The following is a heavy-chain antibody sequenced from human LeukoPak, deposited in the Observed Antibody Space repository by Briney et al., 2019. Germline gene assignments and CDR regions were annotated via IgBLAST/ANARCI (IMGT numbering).Heavy chain of an antibody. J-gene: IGHJ3*02. D-gene: IGHD2-2*01. CDR2: IYYSGST. Sequence: SETLSLTCSVSGYSISSGYYWDWIRQPPGKGLEWIGYIYYSGSTNYNPSLKSRVTISVDKSKNQFSLKLSSVTAADTAVYYCKGTIRDRGFDIWGQGTMVTVSS. V-gene: IGHV4-61*05. CDR1: GYSISSGYY. CDR3: KGTIRDRGFDI.